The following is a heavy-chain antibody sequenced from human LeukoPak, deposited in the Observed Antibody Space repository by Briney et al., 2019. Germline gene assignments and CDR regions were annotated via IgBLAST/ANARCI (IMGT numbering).Heavy chain of an antibody. CDR2: IYYSGTT. Sequence: KPSETLSLTCTVSGGSISSSNYYWGWIRQPPGKGLEWIGTIYYSGTTYYNPSLESRVTIFEDTSKNQFSLMLTSVTAADTAVYYCARQISDYYHYYMDVWGKGTTVTVSS. CDR3: ARQISDYYHYYMDV. D-gene: IGHD2-15*01. J-gene: IGHJ6*03. CDR1: GGSISSSNYY. V-gene: IGHV4-39*01.